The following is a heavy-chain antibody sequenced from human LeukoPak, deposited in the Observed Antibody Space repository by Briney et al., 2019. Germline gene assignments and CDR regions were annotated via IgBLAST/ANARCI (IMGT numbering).Heavy chain of an antibody. Sequence: GGSLGLSCAASGFTFSDYYMTWMRQAPGKGLEWVSHISSSGSTIYYADSVKGRFTISRDNAKNSLYLQMNSLRAEDTAVYYCASGLMVRGVSLRMGYYYGMDVWGQGTTVTVSS. CDR3: ASGLMVRGVSLRMGYYYGMDV. CDR2: ISSSGSTI. CDR1: GFTFSDYY. D-gene: IGHD3-10*01. V-gene: IGHV3-11*01. J-gene: IGHJ6*02.